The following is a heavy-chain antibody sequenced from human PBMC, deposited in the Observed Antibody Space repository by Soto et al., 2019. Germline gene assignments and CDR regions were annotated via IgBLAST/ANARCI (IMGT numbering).Heavy chain of an antibody. Sequence: GGSLRLSCAVSGFTFDDNAMHWVRQAPEKGLEWVSGINWKSDIGYADSVKGRFTISRDNAENSLYLQMNSLRAEDTALYYCAKDPREGGMDVWGQGTTVT. CDR3: AKDPREGGMDV. CDR2: INWKSDI. J-gene: IGHJ6*02. V-gene: IGHV3-9*01. CDR1: GFTFDDNA. D-gene: IGHD1-26*01.